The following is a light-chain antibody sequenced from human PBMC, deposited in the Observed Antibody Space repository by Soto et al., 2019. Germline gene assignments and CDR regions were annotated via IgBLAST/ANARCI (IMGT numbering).Light chain of an antibody. CDR1: QSVDSH. CDR3: QLYSRTPRQIT. CDR2: GAS. Sequence: EIVLTQSPASLSLSPGERATLSCRASQSVDSHLVWYQQKPGQAPRLLIFGASNRATGIPARFSGSGSGTDFTLAINRLEPDDFAVYYCQLYSRTPRQITFGQGTRLEIK. V-gene: IGKV3-11*01. J-gene: IGKJ5*01.